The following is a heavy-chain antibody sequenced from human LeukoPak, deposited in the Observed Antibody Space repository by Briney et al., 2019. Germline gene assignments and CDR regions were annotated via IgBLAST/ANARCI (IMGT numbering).Heavy chain of an antibody. D-gene: IGHD1-26*01. CDR1: GGSISSYY. CDR2: IYYSVST. V-gene: IGHV4-59*08. Sequence: SETLSLTCTVSGGSISSYYWSWIRQPPGKGLEWIGYIYYSVSTNYNPSLKGRVTISLDTSKNQFSLKLSSVTAADTAVYYCARAVYSGSPHFDYWGQGILVTVSS. J-gene: IGHJ4*02. CDR3: ARAVYSGSPHFDY.